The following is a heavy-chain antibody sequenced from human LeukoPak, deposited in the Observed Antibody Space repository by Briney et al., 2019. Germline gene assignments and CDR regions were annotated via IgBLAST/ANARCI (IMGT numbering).Heavy chain of an antibody. CDR3: AKALGCSSGWYFDY. Sequence: GGSLRLSCAASGFTFSSYAMSWVRQAPGKGLEWVSAISGSGGSTYYADSVKGRLTISRDNSKNTLYLQMNSLRAEDTAVYYCAKALGCSSGWYFDYWGQGTLVTVSS. D-gene: IGHD6-19*01. CDR1: GFTFSSYA. J-gene: IGHJ4*02. CDR2: ISGSGGST. V-gene: IGHV3-23*01.